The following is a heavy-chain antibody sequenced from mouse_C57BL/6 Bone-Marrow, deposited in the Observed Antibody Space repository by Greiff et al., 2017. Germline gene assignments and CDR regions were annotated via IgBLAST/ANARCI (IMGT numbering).Heavy chain of an antibody. CDR2: IIPNNGGT. Sequence: VQLQQSGPELVKPGASVKISCKASGYTFTDYYMNWVKQSHGKSLEWIGDIIPNNGGTSYNQKFKGKATLTVDKSPSTAYMELRSLTSEDSAVYYCARTNYGSSSLYWYFDVWGTGTTVTVSS. J-gene: IGHJ1*03. CDR3: ARTNYGSSSLYWYFDV. V-gene: IGHV1-26*01. CDR1: GYTFTDYY. D-gene: IGHD1-1*01.